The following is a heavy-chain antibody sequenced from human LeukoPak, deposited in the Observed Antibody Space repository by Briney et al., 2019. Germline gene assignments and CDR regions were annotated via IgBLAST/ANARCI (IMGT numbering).Heavy chain of an antibody. CDR1: GGSFSGYY. CDR3: ARLGVACSSTSCYKRYYYYYYMDV. V-gene: IGHV4-34*01. J-gene: IGHJ6*03. Sequence: SETLSLTCAVYGGSFSGYYWSWIRQPPGKGLEWIGEINHSGSTNYNPSLKSRVTISVDTSKNQFSLKLGSVTAADTAVYYCARLGVACSSTSCYKRYYYYYYMDVSGKGTTVTVSS. CDR2: INHSGST. D-gene: IGHD2-2*02.